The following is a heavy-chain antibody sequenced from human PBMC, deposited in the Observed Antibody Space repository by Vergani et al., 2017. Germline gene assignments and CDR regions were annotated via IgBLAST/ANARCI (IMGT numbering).Heavy chain of an antibody. Sequence: QVQLVQSGAEVKKPGSSVKVSCKASGGTFSSYAISWVRQAPGQGLEWMGWISTYNGNTNYAQKLQGRVTMTTDTSTSTAYMELRSLRSDDTAVYYCARGVWFGGSFGAFDIWGQGTMVTVSS. CDR3: ARGVWFGGSFGAFDI. D-gene: IGHD3-10*01. J-gene: IGHJ3*02. CDR1: GGTFSSYA. V-gene: IGHV1-18*01. CDR2: ISTYNGNT.